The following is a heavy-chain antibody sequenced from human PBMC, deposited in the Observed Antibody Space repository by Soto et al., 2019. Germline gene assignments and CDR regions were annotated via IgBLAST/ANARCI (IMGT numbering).Heavy chain of an antibody. V-gene: IGHV1-69*01. CDR3: ARYSWGSDY. CDR1: GDIFNNYD. D-gene: IGHD2-15*01. Sequence: QVQLVQSGAEVKKPGSSVKVSCKASGDIFNNYDISWVRQAPGQGLEWMGGIIPVFGTTNYAQKFQGRVTITADESTSTAYMTLRRLRSEDTALYYCARYSWGSDYWGQGTLVTVSS. CDR2: IIPVFGTT. J-gene: IGHJ4*02.